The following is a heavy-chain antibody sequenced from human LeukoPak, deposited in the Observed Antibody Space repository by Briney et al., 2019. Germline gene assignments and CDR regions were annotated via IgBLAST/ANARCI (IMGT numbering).Heavy chain of an antibody. J-gene: IGHJ4*02. CDR3: AKDLAGSGSYSFDY. D-gene: IGHD1-26*01. V-gene: IGHV3-23*01. CDR2: ISGSGGST. CDR1: GFTFSSYA. Sequence: PGGSLRLSCAASGFTFSSYAMSWVRQAPGKGLQWVSAISGSGGSTYYADSVKGRFTISRDNSKNTLYLQMNSLRAEDTAVYYCAKDLAGSGSYSFDYWRQGTLVTVSS.